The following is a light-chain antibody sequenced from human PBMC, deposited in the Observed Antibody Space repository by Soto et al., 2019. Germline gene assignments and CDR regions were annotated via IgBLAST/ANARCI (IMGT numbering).Light chain of an antibody. CDR2: VAS. Sequence: EIVMTQSPATLSLSPGERATLSCRASQSVSSNCFAWYQQKPGLAPRLLIYVASSRATDIQDRFSGGGSGTVFHLTISRLERGDVAVYYCQQYNNWPPLTFGGGTKVEIK. CDR3: QQYNNWPPLT. J-gene: IGKJ4*01. V-gene: IGKV3D-20*02. CDR1: QSVSSNC.